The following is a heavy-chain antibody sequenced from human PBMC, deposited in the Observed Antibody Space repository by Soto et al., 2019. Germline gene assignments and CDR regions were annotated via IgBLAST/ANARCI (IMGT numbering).Heavy chain of an antibody. V-gene: IGHV1-18*01. CDR1: GYTFTSYG. D-gene: IGHD4-17*01. CDR3: ARSDKRTADYGDYYFDY. Sequence: ASVKVSCKASGYTFTSYGISWVRQAPGQGLEWMGWISAYNGNTNYAQKLQGRVTMTTDTSTSTAYMELRSLRSDDTAVYYCARSDKRTADYGDYYFDYWGQGTLVTVS. J-gene: IGHJ4*02. CDR2: ISAYNGNT.